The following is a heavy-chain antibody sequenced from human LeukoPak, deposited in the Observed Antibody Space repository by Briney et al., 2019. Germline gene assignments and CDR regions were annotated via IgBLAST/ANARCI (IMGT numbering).Heavy chain of an antibody. J-gene: IGHJ4*02. Sequence: ASVKVSCKASGYTFSGHYIHWVRQSPGQGLEWMGWIYPNSGGTNYAQKFQGRVTMTRDTSIGTAYMELSSLRSDDTAVYYCARDSGSCYSSSCYGGEAAYGGQGTLVTVSS. CDR2: IYPNSGGT. V-gene: IGHV1-2*02. CDR3: ARDSGSCYSSSCYGGEAAY. CDR1: GYTFSGHY. D-gene: IGHD2-2*01.